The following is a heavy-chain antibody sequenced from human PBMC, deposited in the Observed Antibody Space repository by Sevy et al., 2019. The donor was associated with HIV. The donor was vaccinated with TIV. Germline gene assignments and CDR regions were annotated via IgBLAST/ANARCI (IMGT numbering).Heavy chain of an antibody. J-gene: IGHJ6*02. D-gene: IGHD1-26*01. CDR1: GGSFSGYY. CDR3: ARTSVGHYYYYGMDV. Sequence: SETLSLTCAVYGGSFSGYYWSWIRQPPGKGMEWIGEINHSGSTNYNPSLKSRVTISVDTSKNQFSLKLRSVTAADTAVYYCARTSVGHYYYYGMDVWGQGTTVTVSS. V-gene: IGHV4-34*01. CDR2: INHSGST.